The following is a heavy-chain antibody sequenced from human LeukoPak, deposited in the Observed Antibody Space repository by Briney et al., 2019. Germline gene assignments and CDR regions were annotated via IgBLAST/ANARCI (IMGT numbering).Heavy chain of an antibody. J-gene: IGHJ4*02. Sequence: ASVKVSCKASGYTFTGYYMHWVRQAPGQGLEWMGWINPNSGGTNYARKFQGRVTMTRDTSISTAYMELSRLRSDDTAVYYCARARDLAVAGTSLDYWGQGTLVTVSS. D-gene: IGHD6-19*01. V-gene: IGHV1-2*02. CDR3: ARARDLAVAGTSLDY. CDR2: INPNSGGT. CDR1: GYTFTGYY.